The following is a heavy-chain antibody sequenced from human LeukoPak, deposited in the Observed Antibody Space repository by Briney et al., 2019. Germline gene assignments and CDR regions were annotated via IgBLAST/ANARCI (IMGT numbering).Heavy chain of an antibody. CDR1: GGSISSGGYY. J-gene: IGHJ6*02. CDR3: ARDGRIAVAGFYYYYGMDV. CDR2: IYYGGST. V-gene: IGHV4-61*08. D-gene: IGHD6-19*01. Sequence: SQTLSLTCTVSGGSISSGGYYWSWIRQHPGKGLEWIGYIYYGGSTNYNPSLKSRVTISVDTSKNQFSLKLSSVTAADTAMYYCARDGRIAVAGFYYYYGMDVWGQGTTVTVSS.